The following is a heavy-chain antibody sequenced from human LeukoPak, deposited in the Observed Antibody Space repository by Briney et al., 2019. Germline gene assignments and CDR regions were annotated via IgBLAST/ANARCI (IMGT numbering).Heavy chain of an antibody. CDR2: FDPEDGET. V-gene: IGHV1-24*01. CDR3: ASGNSCTLNTCGGGVVYMDV. D-gene: IGHD3-3*01. J-gene: IGHJ6*03. Sequence: ASVKVSCKVSGYTLTELSMHWVRQAPGKGLEWMGGFDPEDGETIYAQKFQGRVTMTEDTSTDTAYMELSSLRSDDTAVYYCASGNSCTLNTCGGGVVYMDVWGTGTTVTVSS. CDR1: GYTLTELS.